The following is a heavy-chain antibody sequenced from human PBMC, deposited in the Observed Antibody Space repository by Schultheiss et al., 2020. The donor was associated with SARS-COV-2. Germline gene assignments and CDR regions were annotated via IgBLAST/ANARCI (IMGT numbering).Heavy chain of an antibody. CDR1: GYSFTSYW. CDR3: ARRGYCSSTSCYDYYGMDV. J-gene: IGHJ6*02. V-gene: IGHV5-51*01. CDR2: IYPGDSDT. D-gene: IGHD2-2*01. Sequence: GESLKISCKGSGYSFTSYWIGWVRQMPGKGLEWMGIIYPGDSDTRYSPSFQGQVTISADKSISTAYLQWSSLKASDTAMYYCARRGYCSSTSCYDYYGMDVWDQGTTVTVSS.